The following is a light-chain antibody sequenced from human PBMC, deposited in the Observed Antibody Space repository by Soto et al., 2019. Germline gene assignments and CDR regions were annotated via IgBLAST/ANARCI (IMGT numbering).Light chain of an antibody. CDR1: QSVLCSSNNKNY. J-gene: IGKJ1*01. CDR2: WAS. V-gene: IGKV4-1*01. Sequence: DIVMTQSPDSLAVSLGERATINCKSSQSVLCSSNNKNYLNWFQQQTGQPPXLLIYWASTRPSGVTDRFSGSGSGTDVTLTISSLQAEDVGVYYCQQYYSSPRTFGQGTKVDI. CDR3: QQYYSSPRT.